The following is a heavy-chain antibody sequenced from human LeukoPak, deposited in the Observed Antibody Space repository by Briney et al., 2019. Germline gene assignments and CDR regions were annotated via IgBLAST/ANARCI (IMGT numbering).Heavy chain of an antibody. CDR3: ARGWLQQPNIRSGYFDY. D-gene: IGHD5-24*01. V-gene: IGHV3-21*01. Sequence: GGSLRLSCAASGITFSSYSMNWVRQAPGKGLEWVSSINSNSNYIYYADSLKGRFTISRDNAKNSLFLQLNSLRAEDTAVYYCARGWLQQPNIRSGYFDYWGQGTLVTVSS. CDR2: INSNSNYI. J-gene: IGHJ4*02. CDR1: GITFSSYS.